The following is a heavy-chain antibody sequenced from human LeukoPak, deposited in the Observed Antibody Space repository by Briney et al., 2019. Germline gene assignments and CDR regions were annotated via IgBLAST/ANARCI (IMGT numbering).Heavy chain of an antibody. Sequence: GGSLRLSCAASGFTFSSYAMHWVRQAPGKGLEYVSAISSNGGSTYYANSVKGRFTISRDNSKNTLYLQMGSLRAEDMAVYYCARGPKVRGVLYYFDYWGQGTLVTVSS. V-gene: IGHV3-64*01. D-gene: IGHD3-10*01. CDR2: ISSNGGST. J-gene: IGHJ4*02. CDR1: GFTFSSYA. CDR3: ARGPKVRGVLYYFDY.